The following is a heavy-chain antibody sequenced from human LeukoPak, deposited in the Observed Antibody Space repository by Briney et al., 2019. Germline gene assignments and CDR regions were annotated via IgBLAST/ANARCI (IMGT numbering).Heavy chain of an antibody. Sequence: GGSLRLSCAASGFTFSSYGMHWVRQAPGKGLEWVAVIWYDGSNKYYADSVKGRFTISRDNSKNTLYLQMNSLRAEDTAVYYCARSPYYYYDSSGHYSDYWGQGTLVTVSS. CDR2: IWYDGSNK. V-gene: IGHV3-33*01. J-gene: IGHJ4*02. CDR3: ARSPYYYYDSSGHYSDY. D-gene: IGHD3-22*01. CDR1: GFTFSSYG.